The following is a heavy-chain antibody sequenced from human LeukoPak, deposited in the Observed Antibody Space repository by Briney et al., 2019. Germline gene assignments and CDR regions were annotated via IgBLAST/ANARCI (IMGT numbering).Heavy chain of an antibody. CDR3: ARLSDLYNGTYLFDS. Sequence: SETLSLTCTVSGNSVTSYYWSWIRQPPGKGLEWIGYGDHFGGAIYNPSLKSRVTISVDSSKNQFSLRLTSVTAADTAVYHCARLSDLYNGTYLFDSWSQGTLVTVSS. V-gene: IGHV4-59*02. D-gene: IGHD1-26*01. CDR1: GNSVTSYY. CDR2: GDHFGGA. J-gene: IGHJ4*02.